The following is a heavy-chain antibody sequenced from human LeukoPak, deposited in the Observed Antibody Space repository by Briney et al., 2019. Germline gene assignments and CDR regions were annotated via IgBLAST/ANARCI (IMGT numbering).Heavy chain of an antibody. J-gene: IGHJ4*02. CDR3: ANDESHDYSNYKRPPAGCPDY. D-gene: IGHD4-11*01. CDR2: IRYDGSNK. CDR1: GFTFSSYG. Sequence: GGSLRLSCAASGFTFSSYGMHWVRQAPGKGLEWVAFIRYDGSNKYYADSVKGRFTISRDNSKNTLYLQMNSLRAEDTAVYYCANDESHDYSNYKRPPAGCPDYWGQGTLVTVSS. V-gene: IGHV3-30*02.